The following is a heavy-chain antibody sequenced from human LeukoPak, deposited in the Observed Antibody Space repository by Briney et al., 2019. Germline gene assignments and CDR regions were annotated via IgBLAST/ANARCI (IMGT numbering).Heavy chain of an antibody. CDR2: IRSDGSTI. V-gene: IGHV3-11*01. CDR3: AREGRGYYGAFDY. J-gene: IGHJ4*02. D-gene: IGHD3-22*01. CDR1: GFTFSDYD. Sequence: GGSLRLSCSASGFTFSDYDMNWIRQAPGKGLEWVSYIRSDGSTIYDADSVKGRFFISRDNARNSLYLQMNSLRAEDTAVYYCAREGRGYYGAFDYWGQGTLVTVSS.